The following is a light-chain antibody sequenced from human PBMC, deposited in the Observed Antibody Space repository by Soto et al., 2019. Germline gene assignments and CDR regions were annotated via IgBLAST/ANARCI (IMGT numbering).Light chain of an antibody. CDR3: QHYYGSPS. V-gene: IGKV4-1*01. Sequence: DIVMTQSPDSLAVSLGERATINCKSSQSVLSSSDNKNYLAWYQQKPGQPPKLLIYLASTRESGVPDRFSGSGSGTDFPLTIISLQAEDVAVYYGQHYYGSPSFGPGSIVDIK. CDR1: QSVLSSSDNKNY. CDR2: LAS. J-gene: IGKJ3*01.